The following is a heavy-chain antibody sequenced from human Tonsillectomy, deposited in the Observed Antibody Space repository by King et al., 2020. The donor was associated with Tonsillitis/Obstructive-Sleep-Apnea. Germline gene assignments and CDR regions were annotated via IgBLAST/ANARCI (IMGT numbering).Heavy chain of an antibody. D-gene: IGHD6-6*01. CDR2: MYSDSST. CDR3: ARRVTRSSSTYFDY. CDR1: GFTVSSIH. V-gene: IGHV3-66*01. J-gene: IGHJ4*02. Sequence: QLVQSGGGLVQPGGSLRLSCAASGFTVSSIHMSWVRQAPGKGLEWVSGMYSDSSTYYADSVKGRFTISRDNSKNMMYLQLNSLRADDTAVYYFARRVTRSSSTYFDYWGQGILVTVSS.